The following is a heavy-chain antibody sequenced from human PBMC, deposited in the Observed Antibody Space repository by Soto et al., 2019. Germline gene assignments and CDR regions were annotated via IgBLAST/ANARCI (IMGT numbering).Heavy chain of an antibody. J-gene: IGHJ4*02. CDR2: IWYDGSNK. V-gene: IGHV3-33*01. D-gene: IGHD4-4*01. CDR3: ARGGLTTEDPFDY. Sequence: QVQLVESGGGVVQPGRSLRLSCAASGFTFSSYGMHWVRQAPGKGLEWVAVIWYDGSNKYYADSVKGRFTISRDNSKNTLYLQMNSLRADDTAVYYCARGGLTTEDPFDYWGQGTLVTVSS. CDR1: GFTFSSYG.